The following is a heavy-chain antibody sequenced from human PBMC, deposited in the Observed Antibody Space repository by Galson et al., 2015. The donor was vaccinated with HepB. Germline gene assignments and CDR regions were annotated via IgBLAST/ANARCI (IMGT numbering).Heavy chain of an antibody. D-gene: IGHD2-15*01. CDR2: ISYDGSNK. J-gene: IGHJ6*02. V-gene: IGHV3-30*18. CDR1: GFTFSSYG. CDR3: AKGHCSGGSCYLYYYYGMDV. Sequence: SLRLSCAASGFTFSSYGMHWVRQAPGKGLEWVAVISYDGSNKYYADSVKGRFTISRDNSKNTLYLQMNSLRAEDTAVYYCAKGHCSGGSCYLYYYYGMDVWGQGTTVTVSS.